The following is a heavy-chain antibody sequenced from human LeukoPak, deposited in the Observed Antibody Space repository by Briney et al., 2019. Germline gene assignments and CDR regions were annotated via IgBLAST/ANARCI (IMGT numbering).Heavy chain of an antibody. CDR2: ISAYNGKT. Sequence: ASGKVSCKASGYTFTNYGFTWVRQAPGQGLEWMGWISAYNGKTNYAQKFQGRVTMTTDTSTSTAYMELRSLRSDDTAVYYCARDLAGGYGDYWGQGTLVTV. J-gene: IGHJ4*02. V-gene: IGHV1-18*01. CDR3: ARDLAGGYGDY. CDR1: GYTFTNYG. D-gene: IGHD5-12*01.